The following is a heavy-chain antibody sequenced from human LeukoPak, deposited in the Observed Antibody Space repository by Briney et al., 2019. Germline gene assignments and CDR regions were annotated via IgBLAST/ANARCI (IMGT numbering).Heavy chain of an antibody. CDR1: GGTFSSYA. J-gene: IGHJ5*02. CDR3: ARGRDTYYDFWSGYNSWFGP. CDR2: IIPIFGTA. V-gene: IGHV1-69*13. D-gene: IGHD3-3*01. Sequence: ASVKVSCKASGGTFSSYAISWVRQAPGQGLEWMGGIIPIFGTANYAQKFQGRVTITADESTSTAYMELSSLRSEGTAVYYCARGRDTYYDFWSGYNSWFGPWGQGTLVTVSS.